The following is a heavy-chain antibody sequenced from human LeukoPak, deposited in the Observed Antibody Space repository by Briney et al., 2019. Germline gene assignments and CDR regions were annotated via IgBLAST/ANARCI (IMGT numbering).Heavy chain of an antibody. D-gene: IGHD6-13*01. CDR1: GFPFSSYT. J-gene: IGHJ4*02. CDR2: ISHSGAT. CDR3: ARRSHASPAGYSPFFDS. V-gene: IGHV3-23*01. Sequence: GGSLRLSCAGSGFPFSSYTISWVRQGPGKGMEWASTISHSGATYYADSVKGRLTISRDNSKNTVFLQMNSLRAEDTALYFCARRSHASPAGYSPFFDSWGQGTLVTVSS.